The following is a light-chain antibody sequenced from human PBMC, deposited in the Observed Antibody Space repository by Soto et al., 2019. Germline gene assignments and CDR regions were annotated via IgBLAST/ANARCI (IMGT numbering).Light chain of an antibody. CDR1: SSDLGGYNF. Sequence: QSALTQPASVSGSPGQSITISCTGTSSDLGGYNFVSWYQHHPGKAPKLMIYQVSKRPSGVPNRFSGSKSGNTASLTISGLRAEDEADYYCCSYVGRNTYVFGTGTKLTVL. V-gene: IGLV2-14*01. J-gene: IGLJ1*01. CDR3: CSYVGRNTYV. CDR2: QVS.